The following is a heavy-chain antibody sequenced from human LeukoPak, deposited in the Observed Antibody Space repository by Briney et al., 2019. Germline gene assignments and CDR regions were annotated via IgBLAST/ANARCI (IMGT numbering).Heavy chain of an antibody. J-gene: IGHJ4*02. CDR1: GASIRISNYY. D-gene: IGHD3-10*01. CDR3: ARHSNYASGSAGKGLFDY. CDR2: VYYTGTT. Sequence: SETLSLTCTVSGASIRISNYYWGWIRQPPGKGLEWIASVYYTGTTYYNPSLKSRVTIFVETSKNQVSLRLSSVTAADTAVYYCARHSNYASGSAGKGLFDYWVRGTLVSVS. V-gene: IGHV4-39*01.